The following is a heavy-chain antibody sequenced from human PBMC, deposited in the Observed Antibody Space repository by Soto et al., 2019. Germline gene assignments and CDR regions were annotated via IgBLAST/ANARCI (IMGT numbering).Heavy chain of an antibody. V-gene: IGHV3-23*01. D-gene: IGHD6-19*01. Sequence: GGSLRLSCAASGFTFSSYAMSWVRQAPGKGLEWVSVISGSGGSTYNADSVKGRFTISRDNSKNTLYLQMNSLRAEDTAVYYCAKRAVAGTFDYYYYGMDVWGQGTTVTVSS. CDR3: AKRAVAGTFDYYYYGMDV. J-gene: IGHJ6*02. CDR1: GFTFSSYA. CDR2: ISGSGGST.